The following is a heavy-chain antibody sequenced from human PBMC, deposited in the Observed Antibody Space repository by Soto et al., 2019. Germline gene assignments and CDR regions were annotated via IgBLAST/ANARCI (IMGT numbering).Heavy chain of an antibody. CDR1: GFTRSSFS. J-gene: IGHJ4*02. Sequence: PGASLRLSSAASGFTRSSFSMNWVRQAPGRGLEYVSAISRNEDNTYYADSVKGRFTISRDNSKNTLYLQMSSLRAEDTAVYYCARLIGNSWFPEWGQGT. CDR3: ARLIGNSWFPE. CDR2: ISRNEDNT. V-gene: IGHV3-64D*06. D-gene: IGHD6-13*01.